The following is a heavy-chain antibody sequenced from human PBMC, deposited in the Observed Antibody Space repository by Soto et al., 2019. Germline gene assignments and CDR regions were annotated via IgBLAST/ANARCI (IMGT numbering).Heavy chain of an antibody. CDR3: ARVSLGPLDS. J-gene: IGHJ4*02. CDR2: IYHSGSA. V-gene: IGHV4-4*02. Sequence: PWETLALTCAVSSGSVSSNDWWTWVRQPPEKGLEWIGEIYHSGSANYNPSLRSRVTISMDKSRNQFSLKVKSVNAEDTAVYYCARVSLGPLDSLGKXTLGTV. CDR1: SGSVSSNDW.